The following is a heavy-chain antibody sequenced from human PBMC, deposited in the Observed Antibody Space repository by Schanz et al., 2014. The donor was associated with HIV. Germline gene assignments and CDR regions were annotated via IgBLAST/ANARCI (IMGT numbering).Heavy chain of an antibody. Sequence: QVDLVESGGGVVQPGRSLRLSCTASGFTFNNYGMQWVRQAPGKGLEWLAPIWYDGSNKFYADSLRGRFTISRDNSKNTLYLQMNSLRVEDTAVYYCARALGRFRLYHLDYWGQGTLVTVSS. CDR2: IWYDGSNK. V-gene: IGHV3-33*01. CDR3: ARALGRFRLYHLDY. D-gene: IGHD3-16*01. CDR1: GFTFNNYG. J-gene: IGHJ4*02.